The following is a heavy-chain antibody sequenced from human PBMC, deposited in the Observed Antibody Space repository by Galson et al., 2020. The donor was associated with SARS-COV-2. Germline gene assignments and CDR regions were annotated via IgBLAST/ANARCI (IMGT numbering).Heavy chain of an antibody. V-gene: IGHV4-39*07. J-gene: IGHJ4*02. CDR3: ARATSIAAPLDY. D-gene: IGHD6-6*01. Sequence: SETLSLTCTVSGGSISSSSYYWGWIRQPPGKGLEWIGSIYYSGSTYYNPSLKSRVTISVDTSKNQFSLKLSSVTAADTAVYYCARATSIAAPLDYWGQGTLVTVFS. CDR2: IYYSGST. CDR1: GGSISSSSYY.